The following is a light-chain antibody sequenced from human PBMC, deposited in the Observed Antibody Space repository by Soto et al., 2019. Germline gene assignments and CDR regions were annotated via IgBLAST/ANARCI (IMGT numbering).Light chain of an antibody. CDR2: AAS. J-gene: IGKJ1*01. CDR1: QSISSY. CDR3: QQSYSTPRT. Sequence: DIQMTQSPSSLSASVGDRVTITCRASQSISSYLNWYQQKPGKAPKLLIYAASSLQSGVPSRFSGSGSETDFTLTISSLQPEDCETYYCQQSYSTPRTFGQGTKGEIX. V-gene: IGKV1-39*01.